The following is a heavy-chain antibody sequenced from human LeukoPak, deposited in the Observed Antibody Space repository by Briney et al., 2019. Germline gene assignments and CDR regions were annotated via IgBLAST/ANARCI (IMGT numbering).Heavy chain of an antibody. D-gene: IGHD4-17*01. J-gene: IGHJ4*02. CDR3: ARETSYGDYEGGQVY. Sequence: RGSLRLSCAASGFTVSSNYMSWVRQAAGKGLEGGSVIYSGGSTYYADSVNGRFTISRDNSKNTLYLQMNSLRAEDTAVYYCARETSYGDYEGGQVYWGQGTLVTVSS. CDR1: GFTVSSNY. CDR2: IYSGGST. V-gene: IGHV3-53*01.